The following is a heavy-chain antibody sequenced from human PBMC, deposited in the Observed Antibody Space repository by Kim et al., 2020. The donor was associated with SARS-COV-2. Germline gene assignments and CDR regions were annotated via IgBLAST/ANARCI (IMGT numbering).Heavy chain of an antibody. CDR3: TRENIVVATYDAFDI. CDR1: GFTFGDYA. J-gene: IGHJ3*02. D-gene: IGHD2-2*01. V-gene: IGHV3-49*03. Sequence: GGSLRLSCTASGFTFGDYAMSWFRQAPGKGLEWVGFIRSKAYGGTTEYAASVKGRFTISRDDSKSIAYLQMNSLKTEDTAVYYCTRENIVVATYDAFDIWGQGTMVTVSS. CDR2: IRSKAYGGTT.